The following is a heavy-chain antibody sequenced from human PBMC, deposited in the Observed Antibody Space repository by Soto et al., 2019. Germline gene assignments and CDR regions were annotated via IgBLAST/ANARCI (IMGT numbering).Heavy chain of an antibody. CDR1: GGSISSGGYY. Sequence: PSETLSLTCTVSGGSISSGGYYWILIRQHPGKGLEWIGYIYYSGSTYYNPSLKSRVTISVDTSKNQFSLKLSSVTAADTAVYYCAGRVVVTAIHDYWGQGTLVTVS. D-gene: IGHD2-21*02. V-gene: IGHV4-31*03. CDR2: IYYSGST. J-gene: IGHJ4*02. CDR3: AGRVVVTAIHDY.